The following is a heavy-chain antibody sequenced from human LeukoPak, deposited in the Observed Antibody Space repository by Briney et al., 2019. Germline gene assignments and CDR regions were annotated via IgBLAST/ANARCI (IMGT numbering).Heavy chain of an antibody. V-gene: IGHV4-34*01. CDR3: ATYYDSSAYAPR. Sequence: SETLSLTCAVYGGSFSGYYWSWIRQPPGKGLEWIGEINHSGSTNYNPSLKSRVTISVGTSKNQFSLKLSSVTAADTAVYYCATYYDSSAYAPRWGQGTLVTVSS. CDR1: GGSFSGYY. CDR2: INHSGST. D-gene: IGHD3-22*01. J-gene: IGHJ4*02.